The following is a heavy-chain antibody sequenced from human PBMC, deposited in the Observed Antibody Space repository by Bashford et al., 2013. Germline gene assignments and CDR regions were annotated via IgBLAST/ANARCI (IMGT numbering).Heavy chain of an antibody. Sequence: YTSWIRQPPGKGLEWIGYIYYSGSTYYNPSLKSRVTISVDTSKNQFSLKLSSVTAADTAVYYCARLGGTSFDIWGQGTMVTVSS. J-gene: IGHJ3*02. CDR1: Y. CDR3: ARLGGTSFDI. CDR2: IYYSGST. D-gene: IGHD1-1*01. V-gene: IGHV4-31*02.